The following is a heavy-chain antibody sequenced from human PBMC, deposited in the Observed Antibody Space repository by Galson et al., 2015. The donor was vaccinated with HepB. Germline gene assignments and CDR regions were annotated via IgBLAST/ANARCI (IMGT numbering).Heavy chain of an antibody. J-gene: IGHJ1*01. CDR3: VTEEQWRG. CDR2: MKSRSDGYIT. V-gene: IGHV3-15*01. D-gene: IGHD6-19*01. Sequence: SLRLSCAASGFTFRHAWMSWVRQRPGKGLEWVGRMKSRSDGYITQYAAPVKGRFTISRDDSRDVLFLQMNYLRSEDTGIYYCVTEEQWRGWGQGTLVTASP. CDR1: GFTFRHAW.